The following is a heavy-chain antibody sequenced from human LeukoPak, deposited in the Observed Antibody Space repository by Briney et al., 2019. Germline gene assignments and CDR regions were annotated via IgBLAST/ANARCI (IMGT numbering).Heavy chain of an antibody. CDR2: ISSASNTI. V-gene: IGHV3-48*01. Sequence: PGGSLRLSCAASGFTFSSYSMNWVRQAPGKGLEWISYISSASNTIYYADSVKGRFTISRDNSKNTLYLQMNSLRAEDTAVYYCAKGSIAVAGTIDYWGQGTLVTVSS. J-gene: IGHJ4*02. CDR3: AKGSIAVAGTIDY. CDR1: GFTFSSYS. D-gene: IGHD6-19*01.